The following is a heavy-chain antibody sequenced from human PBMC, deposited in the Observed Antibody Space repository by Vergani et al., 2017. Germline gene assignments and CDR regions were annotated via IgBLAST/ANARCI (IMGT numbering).Heavy chain of an antibody. CDR1: GFTFDEYA. CDR2: ISWNSGSI. CDR3: ARGNYVLLSYYYGMDV. J-gene: IGHJ6*02. V-gene: IGHV3-9*01. D-gene: IGHD4-11*01. Sequence: EVQLVESGGGLVQPGRSLRLSCAASGFTFDEYAMHWVRQAPGKGLEWVSGISWNSGSIGYADSVKGRFTISRDNAKNSLYLQMNSLRAEDTALYYCARGNYVLLSYYYGMDVWGQGTTVTVSS.